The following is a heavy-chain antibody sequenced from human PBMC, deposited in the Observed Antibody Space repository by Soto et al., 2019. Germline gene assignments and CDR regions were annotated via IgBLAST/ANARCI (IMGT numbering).Heavy chain of an antibody. CDR3: ARPEATALDY. Sequence: SETLSLTCTVSGDSMSSSNWWNWVRQPPGKGLEWIGEAHHSGRTNYNPSLKSRVTISVDRSQNHFSLQLTSVTAADTAVYYCARPEATALDYWGQGTLVTVSS. V-gene: IGHV4-4*02. CDR2: AHHSGRT. J-gene: IGHJ4*02. CDR1: GDSMSSSNW.